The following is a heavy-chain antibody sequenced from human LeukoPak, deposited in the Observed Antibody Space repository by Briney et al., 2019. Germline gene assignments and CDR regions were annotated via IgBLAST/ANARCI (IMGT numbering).Heavy chain of an antibody. CDR3: TRGGLVRGLLHRFCP. CDR1: GDSVSGGRAG. CDR2: IYDTSMWYS. Sequence: SQTLSLTCAISGDSVSGGRAGWNWIRQSPSRGLEWLGRIYDTSMWYSDYAISVKSRITINPDTSRNQFSLQLSSVTHDDTAVYYCTRGGLVRGLLHRFCPCGQGTLVTVSS. J-gene: IGHJ5*02. D-gene: IGHD3-10*01. V-gene: IGHV6-1*01.